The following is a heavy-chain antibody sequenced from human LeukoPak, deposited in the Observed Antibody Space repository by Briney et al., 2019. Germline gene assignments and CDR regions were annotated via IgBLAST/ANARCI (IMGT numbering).Heavy chain of an antibody. V-gene: IGHV3-23*01. J-gene: IGHJ6*03. CDR3: AKGAYYYYMDV. Sequence: GGSLRLSCAASGFTFSGYAMNWVRQAPGKGLEWVSGISGSGGSTYYADSVKGRFTISRDTSKNMLYLQMNSLRADDTAVYYCAKGAYYYYMDVWGKGTTVTVSS. CDR2: ISGSGGST. CDR1: GFTFSGYA.